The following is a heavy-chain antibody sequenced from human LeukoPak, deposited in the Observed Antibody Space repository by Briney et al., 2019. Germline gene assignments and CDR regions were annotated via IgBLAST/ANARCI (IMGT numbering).Heavy chain of an antibody. J-gene: IGHJ5*02. V-gene: IGHV4-34*01. CDR3: ARRAYSSSNWFDP. D-gene: IGHD6-6*01. CDR1: GGSFSGYY. CDR2: INHSGST. Sequence: PSETLSLTCAVYGGSFSGYYWSWIRQPPGKGLEWIGEINHSGSTNYNPSLKSRVTISVDTSKNQFSLKLSSVTAADTAVYYCARRAYSSSNWFDPWGQGTLVTVSS.